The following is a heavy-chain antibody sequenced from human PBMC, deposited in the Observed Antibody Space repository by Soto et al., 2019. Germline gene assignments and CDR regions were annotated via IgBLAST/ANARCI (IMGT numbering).Heavy chain of an antibody. Sequence: PGGALRLSCSASGFTFSIFSMHWIRQAPGKGLEYVSAISSNGDITIYADSVKGRFTISRDNSKNTVYLQMSSLRTEDTAVYCCLKDGGDYNYDSWGQGALVTVSS. J-gene: IGHJ4*02. D-gene: IGHD3-16*01. CDR1: GFTFSIFS. CDR2: ISSNGDIT. V-gene: IGHV3-64D*06. CDR3: LKDGGDYNYDS.